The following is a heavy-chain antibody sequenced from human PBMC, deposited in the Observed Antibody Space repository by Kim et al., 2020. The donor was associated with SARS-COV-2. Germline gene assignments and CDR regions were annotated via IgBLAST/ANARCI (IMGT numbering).Heavy chain of an antibody. Sequence: GGSLRLSCAASGFTFSSYAMSWVRQAPGKGLEWVSAISGSGGSTYYADSVKGRFTISRDNSKNTLYLQMNSLRAEDTAVYYCAKSPIIGAGPHGYSYGYGDYWGQGTLVTVSS. CDR3: AKSPIIGAGPHGYSYGYGDY. CDR1: GFTFSSYA. D-gene: IGHD5-18*01. CDR2: ISGSGGST. V-gene: IGHV3-23*01. J-gene: IGHJ4*02.